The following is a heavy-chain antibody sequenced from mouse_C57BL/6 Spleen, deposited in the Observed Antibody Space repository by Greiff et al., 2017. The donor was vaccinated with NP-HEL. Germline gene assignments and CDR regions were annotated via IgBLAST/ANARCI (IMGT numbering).Heavy chain of an antibody. CDR3: ASPIYYDYPFAY. D-gene: IGHD2-4*01. CDR1: GFTFSDYY. Sequence: EVKLMESGGGLVQPGGSLKLSCAASGFTFSDYYMYWVRQTPEKRLEWVAYISNGGGSTYYPDTVKGRFTISRDNAKNTLYLQMSRLKSEDTAMYYCASPIYYDYPFAYWGQGTLVTVSA. V-gene: IGHV5-12*01. CDR2: ISNGGGST. J-gene: IGHJ3*01.